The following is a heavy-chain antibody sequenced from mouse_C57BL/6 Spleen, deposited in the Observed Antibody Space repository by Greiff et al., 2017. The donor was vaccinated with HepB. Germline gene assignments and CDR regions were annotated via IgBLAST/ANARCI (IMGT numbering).Heavy chain of an antibody. J-gene: IGHJ4*01. CDR2: INPNNGGT. V-gene: IGHV1-22*01. Sequence: EVQLQQSGPELVKPGASVKMSCKASGYTFTDYNMHWVKQSHGKSLEWIGYINPNNGGTSYNQKFKGKATLTVNKSYSTAYMELRSLTSEDSAVYYCARESDDSYAMDYWGQGTSVTVSS. CDR3: ARESDDSYAMDY. D-gene: IGHD3-2*01. CDR1: GYTFTDYN.